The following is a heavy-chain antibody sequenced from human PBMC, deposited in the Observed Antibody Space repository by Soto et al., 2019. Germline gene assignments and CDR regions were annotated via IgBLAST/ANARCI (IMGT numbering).Heavy chain of an antibody. CDR1: GGSFSGYY. Sequence: SETLSLTCAVYGGSFSGYYWSWIRQPPGKGLEWIGEINHSGSTNYNQSLKSRVTISVDTSKNQFSLKLTSVTAADTAVYYCARLYYYDSSGDSDYWGQGTLVTVSS. CDR3: ARLYYYDSSGDSDY. V-gene: IGHV4-34*01. D-gene: IGHD3-22*01. CDR2: INHSGST. J-gene: IGHJ4*02.